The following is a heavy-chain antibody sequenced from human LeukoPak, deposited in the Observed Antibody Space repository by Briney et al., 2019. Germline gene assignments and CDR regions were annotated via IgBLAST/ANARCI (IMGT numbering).Heavy chain of an antibody. D-gene: IGHD6-19*01. CDR1: GGSISNYY. Sequence: PSETLSLTCTVSGGSISNYYWSWIRQPPGKGLERIGYIYYTGTTNCNPSLKSRVTISLDTSKNQFSLKLTSVSTADTAVYYCARESSGHLNAFDIWGQGTMVTVSS. CDR2: IYYTGTT. CDR3: ARESSGHLNAFDI. V-gene: IGHV4-59*01. J-gene: IGHJ3*02.